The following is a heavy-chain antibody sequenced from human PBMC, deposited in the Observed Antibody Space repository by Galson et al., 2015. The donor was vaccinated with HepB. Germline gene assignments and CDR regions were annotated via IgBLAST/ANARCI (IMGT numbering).Heavy chain of an antibody. CDR3: TRDRGRYCSSTSCSPSPGYFDY. Sequence: SLRLSCAASGFTFGDYAMSWFRQAPGKGLEWVGFIRSKAYGGTTEYAASVKGRFTISRDDSKSIAYLQMNSLKTEDTAVYYCTRDRGRYCSSTSCSPSPGYFDYWGQGTLVTVSS. CDR1: GFTFGDYA. CDR2: IRSKAYGGTT. J-gene: IGHJ4*02. V-gene: IGHV3-49*03. D-gene: IGHD2-2*01.